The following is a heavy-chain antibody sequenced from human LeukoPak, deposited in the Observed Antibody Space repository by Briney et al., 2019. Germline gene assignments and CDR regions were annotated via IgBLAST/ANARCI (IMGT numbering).Heavy chain of an antibody. CDR1: GYTFTNYY. J-gene: IGHJ4*02. Sequence: ASVKVSCKASGYTFTNYYLHWVRQAPGQGLEWMGIINLSGGGTTYAQKFQGRVTMTRDTSTSTVYMELSSLRSEDTAVYYCARGRGTYSQAFFDYWGQGSLVTVSS. V-gene: IGHV1-46*01. CDR2: INLSGGGT. D-gene: IGHD1-26*01. CDR3: ARGRGTYSQAFFDY.